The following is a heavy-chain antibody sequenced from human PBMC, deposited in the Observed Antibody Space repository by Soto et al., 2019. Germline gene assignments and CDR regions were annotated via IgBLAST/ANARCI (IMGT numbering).Heavy chain of an antibody. CDR2: IWYDGSNK. J-gene: IGHJ6*02. Sequence: QVQLVESGGGVVQPGRSLRLSCAASGFTFSSYGMHWVRQAPGKGLEWVAVIWYDGSNKYYADSVKGRFTISRDNSKNTLYLQMNSLRAEDTAVYYCARAWDYYGGYGYYYYGMDVWGQGTTVTVSS. CDR1: GFTFSSYG. V-gene: IGHV3-33*01. D-gene: IGHD4-17*01. CDR3: ARAWDYYGGYGYYYYGMDV.